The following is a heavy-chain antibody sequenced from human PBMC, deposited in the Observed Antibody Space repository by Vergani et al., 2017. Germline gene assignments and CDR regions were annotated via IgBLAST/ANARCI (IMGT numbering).Heavy chain of an antibody. D-gene: IGHD6-13*01. Sequence: EVQLVESGGGLVQPGGSLRLSCAASGFTFSSYEMNWVRQAPGKGLEWVSYISSSGSTIYYADSVKGRFTISRDNAKNSLYLQMNSLRAEDTAVYYCARALSSSSWYYDYWGQGTLVTVSS. CDR3: ARALSSSSWYYDY. J-gene: IGHJ4*02. CDR1: GFTFSSYE. V-gene: IGHV3-48*03. CDR2: ISSSGSTI.